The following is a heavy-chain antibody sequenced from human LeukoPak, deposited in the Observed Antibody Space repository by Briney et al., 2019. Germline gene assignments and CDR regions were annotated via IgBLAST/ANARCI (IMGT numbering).Heavy chain of an antibody. CDR1: GFTFSNYN. D-gene: IGHD3-10*01. V-gene: IGHV3-21*01. J-gene: IGHJ6*03. Sequence: GGSLRLSCAASGFTFSNYNMNWVRQAPGKGLEWVSSISTSSSYIYYADSVKGRFTISRDNAKKSLYLQMNSLRAEDTAVYYCARLSAYYYGSYFYFYMDVWGKGTTVTVSS. CDR3: ARLSAYYYGSYFYFYMDV. CDR2: ISTSSSYI.